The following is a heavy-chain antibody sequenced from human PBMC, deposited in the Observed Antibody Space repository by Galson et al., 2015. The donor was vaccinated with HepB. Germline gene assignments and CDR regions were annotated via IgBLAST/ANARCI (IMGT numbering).Heavy chain of an antibody. CDR2: INSDGSST. CDR3: ARDPLLIAVADHWYFDL. CDR1: GFTFSSYW. V-gene: IGHV3-74*01. Sequence: SLRLSCAASGFTFSSYWMHWVRQAPGKGLVWVSRINSDGSSTSYADSVKGRFTISRDNAKNTLYLQMNSLRAEDTAVYYCARDPLLIAVADHWYFDLWGRGTLVTVSS. D-gene: IGHD6-19*01. J-gene: IGHJ2*01.